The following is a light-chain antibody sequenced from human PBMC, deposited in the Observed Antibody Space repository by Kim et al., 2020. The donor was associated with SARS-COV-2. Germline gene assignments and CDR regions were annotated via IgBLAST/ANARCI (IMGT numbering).Light chain of an antibody. CDR1: QGISSN. Sequence: IQLTQSQSSLSASVGDTVTITCRASQGISSNLAWYQQRPGKAPSLLIYSAFTLHSGVPSRFSGSGSGTDFTLTITSLQPEDFATYHCQQHHSFPLTFGGGTKLEI. CDR3: QQHHSFPLT. CDR2: SAF. J-gene: IGKJ4*01. V-gene: IGKV1-9*01.